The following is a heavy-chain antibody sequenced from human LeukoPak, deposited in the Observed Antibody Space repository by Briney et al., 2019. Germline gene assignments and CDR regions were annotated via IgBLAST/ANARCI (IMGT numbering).Heavy chain of an antibody. J-gene: IGHJ4*02. CDR1: GGSFSNYY. CDR3: TRSTTATHAYDY. CDR2: IFTSGNT. D-gene: IGHD1-1*01. V-gene: IGHV4-4*07. Sequence: SETLSLTCTVSGGSFSNYYWNWIRQPAGMGLEWIGRIFTSGNTDYNPSLKSRVTMSVDTSKNQFSLKVGSVTAADTAVYYCTRSTTATHAYDYWGQGTLVTVSS.